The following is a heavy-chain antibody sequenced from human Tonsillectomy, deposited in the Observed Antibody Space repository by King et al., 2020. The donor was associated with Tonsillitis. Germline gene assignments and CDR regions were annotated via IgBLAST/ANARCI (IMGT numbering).Heavy chain of an antibody. D-gene: IGHD3-22*01. CDR3: ARYYVSSGYYPILPYYYGMDV. Sequence: QLVQSGAEVKKPGASVKVSCKASGYTFTSYGISWVRQAPGQGLEWMGWISAYNGNTNYAQKLQGRVTMTTDTSTSTAYMELRGLRSDDTAVYYCARYYVSSGYYPILPYYYGMDVWGQGNTVTVSS. CDR2: ISAYNGNT. J-gene: IGHJ6*02. CDR1: GYTFTSYG. V-gene: IGHV1-18*04.